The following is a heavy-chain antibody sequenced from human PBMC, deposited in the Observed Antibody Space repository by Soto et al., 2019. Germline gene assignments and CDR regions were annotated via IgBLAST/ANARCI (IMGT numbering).Heavy chain of an antibody. CDR2: ITGSGGST. D-gene: IGHD2-15*01. Sequence: GGSLRLSCAASGFTSGTYAMSWVRQAPGKGLEWVSGITGSGGSTDYADSVKGRFTISRDNAKNSLYLQMNSLRAEDTAVYYCARDRGYDAHDYYYNAMDVWGQGTTVTVS. J-gene: IGHJ6*02. CDR1: GFTSGTYA. V-gene: IGHV3-23*01. CDR3: ARDRGYDAHDYYYNAMDV.